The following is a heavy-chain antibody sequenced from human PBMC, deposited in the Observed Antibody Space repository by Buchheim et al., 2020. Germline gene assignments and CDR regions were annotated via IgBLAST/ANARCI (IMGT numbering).Heavy chain of an antibody. V-gene: IGHV4-59*01. D-gene: IGHD4-17*01. CDR1: GGSISSYY. J-gene: IGHJ4*02. CDR3: ARGDYVSIFDY. CDR2: IYYSGST. Sequence: QVQLQESGPGLVKPSETLSLTCTVSGGSISSYYWSWIRQPPGKGLEWIGYIYYSGSTNYNPSLKSRGTISVDTSKNQFSLKLSSVTAADTAVYYCARGDYVSIFDYWGQGTL.